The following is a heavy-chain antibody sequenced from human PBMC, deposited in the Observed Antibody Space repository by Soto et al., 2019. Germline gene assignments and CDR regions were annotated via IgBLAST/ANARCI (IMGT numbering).Heavy chain of an antibody. CDR1: GGTFSSYA. CDR2: IIPIFGTA. CDR3: AKPLSPFSSSYVDY. Sequence: SVKVSCKASGGTFSSYAISWVRQAPGQGLEWMGGIIPIFGTANYAQKFQGRVTITADESTSTAYMELTNLRAEDTAVYYCAKPLSPFSSSYVDYWAQGTLVTVSS. V-gene: IGHV1-69*13. D-gene: IGHD3-22*01. J-gene: IGHJ4*02.